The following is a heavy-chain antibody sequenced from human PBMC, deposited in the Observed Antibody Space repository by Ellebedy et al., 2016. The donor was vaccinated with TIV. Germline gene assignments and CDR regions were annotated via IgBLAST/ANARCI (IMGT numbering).Heavy chain of an antibody. CDR2: INSDGSVT. Sequence: GGSLRLSXAGSGFTFSGDWMSWVRQVPGKGLVWVPHINSDGSVTGYADSVKGRFTISRDNAKNTLYLQMNSLRTEDTSIYYCARYYWAYGLDVWGQGTTVTVSS. CDR1: GFTFSGDW. D-gene: IGHD2/OR15-2a*01. J-gene: IGHJ6*02. V-gene: IGHV3-74*01. CDR3: ARYYWAYGLDV.